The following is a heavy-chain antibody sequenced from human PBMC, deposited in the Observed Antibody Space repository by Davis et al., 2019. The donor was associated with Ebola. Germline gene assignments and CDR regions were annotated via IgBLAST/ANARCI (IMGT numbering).Heavy chain of an antibody. J-gene: IGHJ4*02. CDR2: IYNSGST. D-gene: IGHD3-22*01. CDR3: ARDRHDSRAYGF. V-gene: IGHV4-4*08. CDR1: GASIRTYY. Sequence: SETLSLTCNVSGASIRTYYWSWVRQPPGKGLEWIGYIYNSGSTNYNPSLRSRVTISADPSRNQFSLRLNSVTAADTATYFCARDRHDSRAYGFWGQGTLVTVSS.